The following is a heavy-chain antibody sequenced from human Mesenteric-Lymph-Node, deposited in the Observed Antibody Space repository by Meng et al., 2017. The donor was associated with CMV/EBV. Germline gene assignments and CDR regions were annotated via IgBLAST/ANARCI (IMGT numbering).Heavy chain of an antibody. CDR2: IIPLYGKT. V-gene: IGHV1-69*05. J-gene: IGHJ6*02. Sequence: SVKVSCKASGRTFSRNAISWVRQAPGQGLEWMGGIIPLYGKTNYAQKFQGRVTITTDESTNTAYKELSSLRSDDAAVYYCAKEGPPGYCSGTNCYPEHYYYGMDVWGQGTTVTVSS. CDR1: GRTFSRNA. D-gene: IGHD2-2*01. CDR3: AKEGPPGYCSGTNCYPEHYYYGMDV.